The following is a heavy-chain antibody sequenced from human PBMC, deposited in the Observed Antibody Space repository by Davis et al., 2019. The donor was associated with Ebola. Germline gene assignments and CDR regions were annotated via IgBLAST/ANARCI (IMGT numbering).Heavy chain of an antibody. J-gene: IGHJ4*02. Sequence: GGSLRLSCAASGFTFSNYAMHWVRQAPGKGLEWVAVISYDGSYEYYADSVQGRFTISRDNSKNTLYLQMNSLRSEDTAIFYGARDIGGAGVYWGQGALVTVSS. CDR1: GFTFSNYA. CDR3: ARDIGGAGVY. V-gene: IGHV3-30*04. CDR2: ISYDGSYE. D-gene: IGHD3-16*01.